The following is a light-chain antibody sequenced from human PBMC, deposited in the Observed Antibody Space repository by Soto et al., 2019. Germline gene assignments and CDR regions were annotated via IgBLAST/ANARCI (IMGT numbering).Light chain of an antibody. J-gene: IGLJ2*01. V-gene: IGLV2-14*03. CDR3: SSLTSSRAVV. Sequence: QSVLTQPASVSGSPGQSITISCTGTSSDVGGYNYVAWYQQHPGKAPKVMIFDVSDRPSGVSPRFSGSKSGNTASLTISGLQAEDEADYYCSSLTSSRAVVFGKGTKLTVL. CDR1: SSDVGGYNY. CDR2: DVS.